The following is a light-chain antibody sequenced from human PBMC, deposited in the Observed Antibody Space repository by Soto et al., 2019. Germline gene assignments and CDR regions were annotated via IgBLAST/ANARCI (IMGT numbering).Light chain of an antibody. CDR3: ETWDDSLNGYV. Sequence: QSVLTQPPSASGTPGQRVTISCSGSISNIGSNVVNWFQQLPGTAPKLRIYNNNQRPSGVPDRFSGSKSGTSASLAISGLQSEDEADYYCETWDDSLNGYVFGTGTKVTVL. CDR2: NNN. CDR1: ISNIGSNV. J-gene: IGLJ1*01. V-gene: IGLV1-44*01.